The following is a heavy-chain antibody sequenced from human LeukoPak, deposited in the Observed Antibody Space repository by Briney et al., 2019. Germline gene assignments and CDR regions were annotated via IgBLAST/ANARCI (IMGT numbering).Heavy chain of an antibody. J-gene: IGHJ3*02. D-gene: IGHD3-22*01. CDR2: ISGDGGST. CDR3: AKDLRDYYDSSGYLSGAFDI. Sequence: GGSLRLSCAASGFTFDDYAMHWVRQAPGEGLEWVSLISGDGGSTYYADSVKGRFTISRDNSKNSLYLQMNSLRTEDTALYYCAKDLRDYYDSSGYLSGAFDIWGQGTMVTVSS. CDR1: GFTFDDYA. V-gene: IGHV3-43*02.